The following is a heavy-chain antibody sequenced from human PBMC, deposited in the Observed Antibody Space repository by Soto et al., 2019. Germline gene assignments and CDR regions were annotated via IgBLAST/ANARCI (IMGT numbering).Heavy chain of an antibody. V-gene: IGHV3-23*05. CDR2: IGTSDSNT. J-gene: IGHJ4*02. CDR1: GFTFSNYA. Sequence: EVQLLESGGGLVQPGGSLRLSCAASGFTFSNYAMSWVRQAPGKGLEWVSTIGTSDSNTFYADSVKGRFTISRDNSKNTLYLQMSSLRAEDTAVYYCATRVVVEGARHFDYWCQGTLVTISS. CDR3: ATRVVVEGARHFDY. D-gene: IGHD2-15*01.